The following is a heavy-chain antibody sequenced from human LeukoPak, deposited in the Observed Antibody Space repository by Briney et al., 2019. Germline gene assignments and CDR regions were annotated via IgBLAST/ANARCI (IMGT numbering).Heavy chain of an antibody. D-gene: IGHD3-9*01. CDR3: ARGYGATYYDILTGYPDGDY. V-gene: IGHV3-33*01. J-gene: IGHJ4*02. CDR2: IWYDGSNK. Sequence: GRSLRLSCAASGFTFSSYGMHWVRQAPGKGLEWVAVIWYDGSNKYYADSVKGRFTISRDNSKNTLYLQMNSLRAEDTAVYYCARGYGATYYDILTGYPDGDYWGQGTLVTVSS. CDR1: GFTFSSYG.